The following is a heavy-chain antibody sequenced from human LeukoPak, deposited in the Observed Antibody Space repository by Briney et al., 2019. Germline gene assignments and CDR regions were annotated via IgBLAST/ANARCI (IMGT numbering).Heavy chain of an antibody. D-gene: IGHD3-16*01. CDR2: IYYSGST. CDR3: ARDGGKGRYNWFDP. CDR1: GGSISSYY. Sequence: SETLSLTCTVSGGSISSYYWSWIRQPPGKGLEWIGYIYYSGSTDYNPSLKSRVTISVDTSKNQFSLKMSSVTAADTAVYYCARDGGKGRYNWFDPWGQGTLVTVSS. V-gene: IGHV4-59*12. J-gene: IGHJ5*02.